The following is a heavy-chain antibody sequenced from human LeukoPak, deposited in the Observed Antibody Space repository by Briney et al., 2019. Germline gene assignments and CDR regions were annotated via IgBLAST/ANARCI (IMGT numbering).Heavy chain of an antibody. CDR2: ISYDGSNK. V-gene: IGHV3-30-3*01. J-gene: IGHJ6*02. D-gene: IGHD6-13*01. Sequence: GRSLRLSCAASEFTFSSYAMHWVRQAPGKGLEWVAVISYDGSNKYYADSVKGRFTISRDNSKNTLYLQMNSLRAEDTAVYYCAREGIAAAGTYYYYYGMDVWGQGTTVTVSS. CDR1: EFTFSSYA. CDR3: AREGIAAAGTYYYYYGMDV.